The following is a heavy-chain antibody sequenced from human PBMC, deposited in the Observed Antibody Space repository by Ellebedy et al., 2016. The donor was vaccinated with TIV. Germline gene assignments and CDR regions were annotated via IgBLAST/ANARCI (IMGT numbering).Heavy chain of an antibody. CDR2: LWFDGSNQ. CDR3: ARDKANRYLDH. Sequence: GESLKISCAASGIPFSSSGMHWVRQAPGKGLEWVAMLWFDGSNQYYADSVKGRSTISRDNSQNTVDLHMSSLRSEDTAVYYCARDKANRYLDHWGQGTLVTVSS. J-gene: IGHJ4*02. V-gene: IGHV3-33*01. CDR1: GIPFSSSG. D-gene: IGHD1-14*01.